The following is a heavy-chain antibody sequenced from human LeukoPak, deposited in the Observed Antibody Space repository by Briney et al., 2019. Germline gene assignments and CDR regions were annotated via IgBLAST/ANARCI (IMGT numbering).Heavy chain of an antibody. CDR3: ARDLFDGDWFDY. Sequence: GGSLRLSCAASGFTFSSYEMNWVRQAPGKGLEWVSYISSSGSTIYYADSVKGRFTISRDNAKNSLYLQMNSLRAEDTAVYYCARDLFDGDWFDYWGQGTLVTVSS. CDR1: GFTFSSYE. J-gene: IGHJ4*02. CDR2: ISSSGSTI. D-gene: IGHD2-21*02. V-gene: IGHV3-48*03.